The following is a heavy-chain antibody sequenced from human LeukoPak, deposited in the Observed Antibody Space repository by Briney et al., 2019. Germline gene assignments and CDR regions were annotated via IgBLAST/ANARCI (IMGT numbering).Heavy chain of an antibody. CDR2: IKSKTDCGTT. CDR1: GFTFSNAY. CDR3: TTLFHDFGDYAFDY. D-gene: IGHD4-17*01. V-gene: IGHV3-15*01. Sequence: GGSLRLSCAASGFTFSNAYMSWVRQAPGKGLEWVGGIKSKTDCGTTDYAAPVKGRFTISRDDSKNTLYLRMSSLKTEDTAVYYCTTLFHDFGDYAFDYWGQGTLVTVSS. J-gene: IGHJ4*02.